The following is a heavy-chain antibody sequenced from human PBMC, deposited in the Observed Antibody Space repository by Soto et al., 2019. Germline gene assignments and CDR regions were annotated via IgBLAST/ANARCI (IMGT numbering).Heavy chain of an antibody. Sequence: GGSLRLSCAASGFTFSNAWMSWVRQAPGKGLEWVGRIKSKTDGGTTDYAAPVKGRFTISRDDSKNTLYLQMNSLKTEDTAVYYCCYYGSGSYYPAGGYYYYMDVWGKGTTVTVSS. J-gene: IGHJ6*03. D-gene: IGHD3-10*01. CDR2: IKSKTDGGTT. V-gene: IGHV3-15*01. CDR3: CYYGSGSYYPAGGYYYYMDV. CDR1: GFTFSNAW.